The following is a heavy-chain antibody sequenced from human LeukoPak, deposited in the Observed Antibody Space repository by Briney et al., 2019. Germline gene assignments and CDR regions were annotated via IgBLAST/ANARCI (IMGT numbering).Heavy chain of an antibody. V-gene: IGHV4-59*01. D-gene: IGHD3-22*01. CDR3: ARGAGEDYYDSSGYYYFDY. Sequence: SETLSLTCAVYGGSFSGYYWSWIRQPPGKGLEGIGYIYYSGSTNYNPSLKSRVTISVDTSKNQFSLKLSSVTAADTAVYYCARGAGEDYYDSSGYYYFDYWGQGTLVTVSS. CDR1: GGSFSGYY. CDR2: IYYSGST. J-gene: IGHJ4*02.